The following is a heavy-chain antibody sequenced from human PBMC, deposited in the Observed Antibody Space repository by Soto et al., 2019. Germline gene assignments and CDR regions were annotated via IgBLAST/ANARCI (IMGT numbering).Heavy chain of an antibody. Sequence: PGGSLRLSCAASGFTFRSYSMNWVRQAPGKGLEWVSSISSSSSYIYYADSVKCRVTISRDNAKNSLYLQINSLRAEDTAVYYCARDMAAAGTVYYWGQGTLVTVSS. CDR3: ARDMAAAGTVYY. D-gene: IGHD6-13*01. CDR1: GFTFRSYS. J-gene: IGHJ4*02. V-gene: IGHV3-21*01. CDR2: ISSSSSYI.